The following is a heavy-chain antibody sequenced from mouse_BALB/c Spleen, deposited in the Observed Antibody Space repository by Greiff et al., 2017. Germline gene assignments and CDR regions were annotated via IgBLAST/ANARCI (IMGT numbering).Heavy chain of an antibody. Sequence: EVKLVESGPGLVKPSQSLSLTCTVTGYSITSDYAWNWIRQFPGNKLEWMGYISYSGSTSYNPSLKSRISITRDTSKNQFFLQLNSVTTEDTATYYCARRNGSSYDYAMDYWGQGTSVTVSS. J-gene: IGHJ4*01. CDR3: ARRNGSSYDYAMDY. D-gene: IGHD1-1*01. CDR2: ISYSGST. V-gene: IGHV3-2*02. CDR1: GYSITSDYA.